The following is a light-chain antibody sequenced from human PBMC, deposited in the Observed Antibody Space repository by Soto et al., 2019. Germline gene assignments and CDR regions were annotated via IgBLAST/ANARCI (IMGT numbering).Light chain of an antibody. Sequence: EIVLTQSPGTLSLSPGERATLSCRASQSVSSSYLAWYQQKPGQAPRLLIYGASSRATDIPDRFSGSGSETDFTLTISRLEPEDFAVYYCQQYGSSPYTYGQGTKLELK. CDR2: GAS. CDR3: QQYGSSPYT. CDR1: QSVSSSY. V-gene: IGKV3-20*01. J-gene: IGKJ2*01.